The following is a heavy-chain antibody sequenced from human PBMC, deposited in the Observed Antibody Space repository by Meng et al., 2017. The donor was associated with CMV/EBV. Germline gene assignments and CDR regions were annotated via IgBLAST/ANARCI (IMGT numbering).Heavy chain of an antibody. V-gene: IGHV3-7*02. Sequence: VGVGGGFVPHGGSLRLLCAASGLPISNYLMSWVRQAPGKGLEWVANIKNDGSERYYVDSVKGRFSISRDNADNSLYLQMNNLRAEDTAVYYCRLGHYSQDWGQGTLVTVSS. CDR1: GLPISNYL. CDR3: RLGHYSQD. CDR2: IKNDGSER. J-gene: IGHJ4*02. D-gene: IGHD4-17*01.